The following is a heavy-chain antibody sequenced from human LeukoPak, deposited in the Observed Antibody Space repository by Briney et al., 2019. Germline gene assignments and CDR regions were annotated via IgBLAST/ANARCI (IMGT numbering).Heavy chain of an antibody. CDR1: GFTFSSYG. J-gene: IGHJ4*02. V-gene: IGHV3-21*04. Sequence: GGSLRLSCAASGFTFSSYGMNWVRQAPGKGLEWVSSISSSSSYIYYADSVKGRFTISRDNAKNSLYLQMNSLRAEDTAVYYCAKDLYSNYGLDYWGQGTLVTVSS. CDR2: ISSSSSYI. D-gene: IGHD4-11*01. CDR3: AKDLYSNYGLDY.